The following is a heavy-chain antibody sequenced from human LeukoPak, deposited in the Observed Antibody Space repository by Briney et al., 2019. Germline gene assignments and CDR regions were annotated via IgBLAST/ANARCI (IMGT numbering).Heavy chain of an antibody. Sequence: PGRSLRLSCAASGFTFSNYWMHWVRQAPGKGLEWVSAISGSGGSTYYADSVKGRFTISRDNSKNTLYLQMNSLRAEDTAVYYCAKDLNDSSGYYYVEVFDYWGQGTLVTVSS. V-gene: IGHV3-23*01. CDR1: GFTFSNYW. J-gene: IGHJ4*02. CDR2: ISGSGGST. CDR3: AKDLNDSSGYYYVEVFDY. D-gene: IGHD3-22*01.